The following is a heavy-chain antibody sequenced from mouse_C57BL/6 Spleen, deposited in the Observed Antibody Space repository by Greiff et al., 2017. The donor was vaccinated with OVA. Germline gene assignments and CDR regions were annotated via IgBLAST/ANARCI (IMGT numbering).Heavy chain of an antibody. CDR3: ARGPYDYDWFAY. V-gene: IGHV5-17*01. Sequence: EVKLEESGGGLVKPGGSLKLSCAASGFTFSDYGMHWVRQAPEKGLEWVAYISSGSSTIYYADTVKGRFTISRDNAKNTLFLQMTSLRSEDTAMYYCARGPYDYDWFAYWGQGTLVTVSA. J-gene: IGHJ3*01. D-gene: IGHD2-4*01. CDR1: GFTFSDYG. CDR2: ISSGSSTI.